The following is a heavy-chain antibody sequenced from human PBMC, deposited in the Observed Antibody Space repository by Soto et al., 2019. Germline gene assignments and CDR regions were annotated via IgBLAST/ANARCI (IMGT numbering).Heavy chain of an antibody. CDR1: GGFVTSGSYY. J-gene: IGHJ3*02. CDR3: ARVERGTATTVVDAFDI. Sequence: QVKLQQWGAGLLKPSETLSLTCAVYGGFVTSGSYYWSWIRQPPGKGLEWMGEMSHSGGTHFNPSLKSRVTISVDTSKNQFTLKMSAVTAADTALYYCARVERGTATTVVDAFDIWGPGTMVTVSS. V-gene: IGHV4-34*01. D-gene: IGHD1-1*01. CDR2: MSHSGGT.